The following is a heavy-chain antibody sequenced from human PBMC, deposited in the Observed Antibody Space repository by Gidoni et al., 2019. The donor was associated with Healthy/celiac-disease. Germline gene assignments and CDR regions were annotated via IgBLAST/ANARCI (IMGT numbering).Heavy chain of an antibody. CDR1: GYTFTSYY. Sequence: QVQLVQSGAEVKKPGASVKVSCKASGYTFTSYYMHWVRQAPGQGLEWMGIINPSGGSTSYAQKFQGRVTMTRDTSTSTVYMELSSLRSEDTAVYYCARETDIVVVVAAKSLRLDVWGQGTTVTVSS. V-gene: IGHV1-46*01. D-gene: IGHD2-15*01. CDR3: ARETDIVVVVAAKSLRLDV. J-gene: IGHJ6*02. CDR2: INPSGGST.